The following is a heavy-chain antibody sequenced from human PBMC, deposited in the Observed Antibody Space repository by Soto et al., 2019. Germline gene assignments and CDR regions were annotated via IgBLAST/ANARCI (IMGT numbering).Heavy chain of an antibody. V-gene: IGHV4-39*01. CDR2: MFYSGLT. Sequence: SETLSLTCSVSGYSVTSSDYYWAWIRQPPGKGLEWIGSMFYSGLTYYNPSLKSRVTLSVDTSRNQFSVRLNSVTAADTAVYYCAPLSVSLSGPYGIHVWGQGTTVTV. CDR1: GYSVTSSDYY. D-gene: IGHD2-15*01. CDR3: APLSVSLSGPYGIHV. J-gene: IGHJ6*02.